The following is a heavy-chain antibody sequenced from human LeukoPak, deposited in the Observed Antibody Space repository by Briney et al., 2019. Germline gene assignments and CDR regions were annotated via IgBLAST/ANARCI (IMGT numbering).Heavy chain of an antibody. V-gene: IGHV1-69*13. D-gene: IGHD2/OR15-2a*01. CDR2: IIPIFGTA. CDR1: GGTFSSYA. CDR3: ARDGFYGSAFDI. J-gene: IGHJ3*02. Sequence: GASVKVSCTASGGTFSSYAISWVRQAPGQGLEWMGGIIPIFGTANYAQKFQGRVTITADESTSTAYMELSSLRSEDTAVYYCARDGFYGSAFDIWGQGTMVTVSS.